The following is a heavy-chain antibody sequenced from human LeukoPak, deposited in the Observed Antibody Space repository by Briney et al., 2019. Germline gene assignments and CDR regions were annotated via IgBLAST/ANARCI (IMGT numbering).Heavy chain of an antibody. J-gene: IGHJ4*02. Sequence: PGGSLRLSCAASGFTVSSYAMHWVRQAPGKGLEWVAGISYDGSNKYYAESVKGRFTISRDNSKNTVYLQMNSLRSEDTAVYYCARELGSGTYQLPYFDYWGQGTLVTVSS. CDR1: GFTVSSYA. V-gene: IGHV3-30-3*01. D-gene: IGHD3-10*01. CDR3: ARELGSGTYQLPYFDY. CDR2: ISYDGSNK.